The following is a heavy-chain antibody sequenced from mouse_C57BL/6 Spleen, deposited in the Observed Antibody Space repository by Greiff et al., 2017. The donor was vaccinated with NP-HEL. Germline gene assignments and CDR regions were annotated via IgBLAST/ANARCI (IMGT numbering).Heavy chain of an antibody. CDR1: GFTFSNYW. V-gene: IGHV6-3*01. D-gene: IGHD1-1*02. CDR3: IHGYIDY. Sequence: EVKLMESGGGLVQPGGSLKLSCVASGFTFSNYWMNWVRQSPETGLEWVAQIRLKSDNYATHYAESVKGRFTSSRDDSQSSVYLQMNNLRAEDTGIYYCIHGYIDYWGQGTTLTVSS. CDR2: IRLKSDNYAT. J-gene: IGHJ2*01.